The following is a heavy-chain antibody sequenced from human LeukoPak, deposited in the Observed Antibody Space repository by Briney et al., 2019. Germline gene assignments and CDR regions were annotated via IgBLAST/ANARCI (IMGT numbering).Heavy chain of an antibody. V-gene: IGHV3-30*02. CDR2: IRYDGSNK. J-gene: IGHJ5*02. CDR3: AKEPGGPYSYGYESGDP. CDR1: GFTFSSYG. Sequence: PGGSLRLSCAASGFTFSSYGMHWVRQAPGKGLEWVAFIRYDGSNKYYADSVKGRFTISRDNSKNTLYLQMNSLRAEDTAVYYCAKEPGGPYSYGYESGDPWGQGTLVTVSS. D-gene: IGHD5-18*01.